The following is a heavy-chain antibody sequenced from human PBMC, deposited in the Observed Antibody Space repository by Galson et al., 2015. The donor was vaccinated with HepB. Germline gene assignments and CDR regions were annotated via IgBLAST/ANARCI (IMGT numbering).Heavy chain of an antibody. J-gene: IGHJ4*02. CDR1: GFTFSRYS. CDR3: SRGADWWSHYFHY. V-gene: IGHV3-21*01. CDR2: ISASSDHI. D-gene: IGHD2-15*01. Sequence: SLRLSCAASGFTFSRYSMDWVRQAPGKGLEWLSSISASSDHIYYSDSLKGRFTISRDNAKNSLYLQMYSLSADDTAVYYCSRGADWWSHYFHYWGQGTLVSVSS.